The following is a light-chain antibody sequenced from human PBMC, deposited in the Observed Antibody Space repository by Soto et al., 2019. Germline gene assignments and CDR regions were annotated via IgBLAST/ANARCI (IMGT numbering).Light chain of an antibody. CDR2: DVS. Sequence: QSALAQPASVSGSPGQSIAISCTGTSSDVGSYNSVSWYQQYPGKAPTLMIHDVSDRPSGVSNRFSGSKSGNTASLTISGLQDEDEADYYCSSFTSSSSYVFGSGTQLTVL. CDR3: SSFTSSSSYV. J-gene: IGLJ1*01. CDR1: SSDVGSYNS. V-gene: IGLV2-14*03.